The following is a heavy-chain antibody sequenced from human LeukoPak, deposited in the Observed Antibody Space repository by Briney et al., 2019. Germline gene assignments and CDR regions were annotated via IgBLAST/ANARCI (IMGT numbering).Heavy chain of an antibody. Sequence: GASVKVSCKASGYTFSTYYMFWVRQAPGQGLEWMGLINPNYGSTIYAQKFQGRVTMTRDTSTSTVYMELSSLKSEDTALYYCARGRSVNMIVAHAFDVGGQGTMLTVPS. V-gene: IGHV1-46*01. J-gene: IGHJ3*01. CDR1: GYTFSTYY. D-gene: IGHD3-22*01. CDR3: ARGRSVNMIVAHAFDV. CDR2: INPNYGST.